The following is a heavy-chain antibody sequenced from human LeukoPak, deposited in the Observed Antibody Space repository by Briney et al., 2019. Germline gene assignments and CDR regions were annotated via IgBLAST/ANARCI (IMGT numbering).Heavy chain of an antibody. J-gene: IGHJ4*02. CDR1: GYTFTSYD. D-gene: IGHD6-6*01. CDR2: MNPNSGNT. Sequence: ASVKVSCKASGYTFTSYDINWVRQATEQGLEWMGWMNPNSGNTGYAQKFQGRVTMTRNTSISTAYMELSSLRSEDTAVYYCTREVSSSSSFDYWGQGTLVTVSS. V-gene: IGHV1-8*01. CDR3: TREVSSSSSFDY.